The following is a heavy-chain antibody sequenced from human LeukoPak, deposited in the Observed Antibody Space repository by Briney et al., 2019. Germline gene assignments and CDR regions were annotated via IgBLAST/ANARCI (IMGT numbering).Heavy chain of an antibody. Sequence: ASVKVSCKASGYTFTSYYMHWVRQATGQGLEWMGWMNPNSGNTGYAQKFQGRVTMTRNTSISTAYMELSSLRSEDTAVYYCARGRSCSGGSCYYDYWGQGTLVTVSS. CDR2: MNPNSGNT. CDR3: ARGRSCSGGSCYYDY. CDR1: GYTFTSYY. D-gene: IGHD2-15*01. V-gene: IGHV1-8*02. J-gene: IGHJ4*02.